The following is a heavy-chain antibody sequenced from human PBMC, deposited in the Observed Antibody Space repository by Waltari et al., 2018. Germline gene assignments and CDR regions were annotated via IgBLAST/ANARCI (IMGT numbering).Heavy chain of an antibody. Sequence: EVQLVESGGGLVQPGGSLRLSCSASGFTVRSNYMSWVRQAPGKGLEWVSLIYSDGRTYYADSVKGRFTISRDNYKNTVYLQMSRLRVEDTAVYYCAKDAGPVAAEGDYWGQGTLVTVSS. D-gene: IGHD6-19*01. V-gene: IGHV3-66*01. CDR3: AKDAGPVAAEGDY. CDR2: IYSDGRT. J-gene: IGHJ4*02. CDR1: GFTVRSNY.